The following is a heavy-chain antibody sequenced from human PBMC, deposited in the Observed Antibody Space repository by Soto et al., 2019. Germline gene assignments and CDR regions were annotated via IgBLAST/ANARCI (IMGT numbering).Heavy chain of an antibody. Sequence: QLQLQESGPGLVKPSETLSLTCTVSGGSISSSSYYWGWIRQPPGKGLEWIGSIYYSGSTYYNPALKSRVTISVDTSKNQFSLKLSSVTAADTAVYYCARWELGNWFDPWGQGTLVTVSS. J-gene: IGHJ5*02. CDR3: ARWELGNWFDP. D-gene: IGHD1-26*01. CDR2: IYYSGST. CDR1: GGSISSSSYY. V-gene: IGHV4-39*01.